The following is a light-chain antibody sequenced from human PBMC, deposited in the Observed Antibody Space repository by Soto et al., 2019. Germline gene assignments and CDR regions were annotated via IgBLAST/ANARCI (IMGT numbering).Light chain of an antibody. V-gene: IGLV1-40*01. Sequence: QSVLTQPPSLSGAPGQNIIISCTGGGSNIGAGFDVHWYQQLPGTAPKLLIYGNTNRPSGVPDRFSGSKSGTSASLVITGLQAEDEAYYYCQSYDTGLSGPVVFGGGPQLTVL. CDR1: GSNIGAGFD. CDR3: QSYDTGLSGPVV. CDR2: GNT. J-gene: IGLJ2*01.